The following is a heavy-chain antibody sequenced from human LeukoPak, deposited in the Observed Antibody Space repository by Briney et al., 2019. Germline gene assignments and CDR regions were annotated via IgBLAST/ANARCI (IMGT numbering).Heavy chain of an antibody. CDR2: ISGSGGST. CDR3: AKVKIAVAGTSKVYYFDY. D-gene: IGHD6-19*01. V-gene: IGHV3-23*01. Sequence: QPGGSLRLSCAASGFTFSSYAMSWVRQAPGKGLEWVSAISGSGGSTYYAGPVKGRFTISRDNSKNTLYLQMNSLRAEDTAVYYCAKVKIAVAGTSKVYYFDYWGQGTLVTVSS. CDR1: GFTFSSYA. J-gene: IGHJ4*02.